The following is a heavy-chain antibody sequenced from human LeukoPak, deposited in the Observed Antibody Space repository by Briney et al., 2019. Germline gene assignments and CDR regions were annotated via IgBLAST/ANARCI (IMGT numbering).Heavy chain of an antibody. CDR3: VKGSGSGWYGH. J-gene: IGHJ4*02. CDR2: ICSNGGGT. V-gene: IGHV3-64D*06. Sequence: GGSLRLSCTASGFTFSTYSMNWVRRAPGKGLEYVSAICSNGGGTLYSDSVKGRFTISRDNSKNTLDLQMSSLRAEDTAVYYCVKGSGSGWYGHWGQGTLVTVSS. CDR1: GFTFSTYS. D-gene: IGHD6-19*01.